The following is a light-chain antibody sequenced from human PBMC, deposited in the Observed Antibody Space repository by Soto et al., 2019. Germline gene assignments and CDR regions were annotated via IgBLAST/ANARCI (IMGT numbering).Light chain of an antibody. J-gene: IGKJ2*01. CDR3: QQYGSSPPYT. Sequence: EIVMTQSPATLSVSPGERATVSCRASQSVSSNLAWYQQKPGQAPRLLIYGASTRATGIPARFSGSGSGTEFTLTIRRLQSEDFAVYYCQQYGSSPPYTFGQGTKLEIK. CDR1: QSVSSN. CDR2: GAS. V-gene: IGKV3-15*01.